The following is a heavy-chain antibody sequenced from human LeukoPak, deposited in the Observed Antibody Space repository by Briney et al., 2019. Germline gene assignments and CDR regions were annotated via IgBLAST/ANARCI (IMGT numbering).Heavy chain of an antibody. D-gene: IGHD6-6*01. J-gene: IGHJ4*02. CDR2: ISSSSSYI. CDR3: ARVWEYSSSSGLEVSYFDY. V-gene: IGHV3-21*01. Sequence: GGSLRLSCAASGFTLSSYSMNWVRQAPGKGLEWVSSISSSSSYIYYADSVKGRFTISRDNAKNSLYLQMNSLRAEDTAVYYCARVWEYSSSSGLEVSYFDYWGQGTLVTVSS. CDR1: GFTLSSYS.